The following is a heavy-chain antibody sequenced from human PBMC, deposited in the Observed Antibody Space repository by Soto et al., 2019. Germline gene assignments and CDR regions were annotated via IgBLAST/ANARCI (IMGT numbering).Heavy chain of an antibody. D-gene: IGHD1-1*01. CDR1: GFIISDYG. J-gene: IGHJ5*02. V-gene: IGHV3-23*01. CDR3: VRWNGFGDR. Sequence: EVQLLESGGGLVQPGGSLRLSCAVSGFIISDYGVTWVRQSPGKGLEWCSGFSGGGGGTFYADSVKGRFTISRDDPKNTAYLQMNSLGAEDTAVYYCVRWNGFGDRWGQGTLVTVSS. CDR2: FSGGGGGT.